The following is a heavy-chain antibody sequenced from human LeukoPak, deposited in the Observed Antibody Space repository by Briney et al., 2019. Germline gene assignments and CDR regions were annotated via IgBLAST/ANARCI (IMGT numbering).Heavy chain of an antibody. Sequence: GASVKVSCKASRHTFISYYMHWVRQAPGQGLELMGIINPSGGSTSYAQKLQCRVTMTRDTSTSTVYMELSSLRSEDTAVYYCAIAVNSDAFDIWGQGTMVTVSS. J-gene: IGHJ3*02. CDR3: AIAVNSDAFDI. CDR1: RHTFISYY. D-gene: IGHD4-11*01. CDR2: INPSGGST. V-gene: IGHV1-46*04.